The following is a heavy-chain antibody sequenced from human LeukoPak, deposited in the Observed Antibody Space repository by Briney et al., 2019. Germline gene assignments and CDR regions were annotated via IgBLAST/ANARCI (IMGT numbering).Heavy chain of an antibody. J-gene: IGHJ4*02. CDR2: IYHSGST. CDR1: GYSISSGYY. CDR3: ARGRWELHY. D-gene: IGHD1-26*01. V-gene: IGHV4-38-2*02. Sequence: PSETLSLTCTVSGYSISSGYYWGWIRQPPGKGLEWIGSIYHSGSTYYNPSLKSRVTISVDTSKNQFSLKLSSVTAADTAVYYCARGRWELHYWGQGTLVTVSS.